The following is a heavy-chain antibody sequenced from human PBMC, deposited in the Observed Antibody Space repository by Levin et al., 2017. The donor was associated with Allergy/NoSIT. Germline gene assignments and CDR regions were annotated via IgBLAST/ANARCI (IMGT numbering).Heavy chain of an antibody. CDR1: GFTFSDYY. Sequence: GESLKISCAASGFTFSDYYMSWIRQAPGKGLEWVSYISSSGSTIYYADSVKGRFTISRDNAKNSLYLQMNSLRAEDTAVYYCAASRGSYYGGGDYWGQGTLVTVSS. D-gene: IGHD1-26*01. V-gene: IGHV3-11*01. CDR2: ISSSGSTI. J-gene: IGHJ4*02. CDR3: AASRGSYYGGGDY.